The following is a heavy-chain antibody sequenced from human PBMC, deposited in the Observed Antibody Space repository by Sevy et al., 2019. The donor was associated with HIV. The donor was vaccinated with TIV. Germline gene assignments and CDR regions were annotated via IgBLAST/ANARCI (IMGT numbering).Heavy chain of an antibody. Sequence: GGSLRLSCAASGFTFSDYYLSWIRQAPGKGLEWVSYISGTSRYINYADSLKGRFTISRDNAKNSMFLHMSSLRAEDTALYYCARVRYTYGNFFFDYWGQGTLVTVSS. J-gene: IGHJ4*02. D-gene: IGHD5-18*01. CDR1: GFTFSDYY. CDR3: ARVRYTYGNFFFDY. V-gene: IGHV3-11*03. CDR2: ISGTSRYI.